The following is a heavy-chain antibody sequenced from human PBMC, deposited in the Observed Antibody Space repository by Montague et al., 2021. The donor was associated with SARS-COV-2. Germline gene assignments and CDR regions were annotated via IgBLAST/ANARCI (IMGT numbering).Heavy chain of an antibody. Sequence: SLRLSCAASGFTFSNYAMSWVRQASGKGLEWVSGIYSDGSSTFYADAVKGRFSISRDKSKNTLYLQMNSLTAEDTAVYYCAKVALPEQWLGYFDYWGQGTLVTVSS. CDR1: GFTFSNYA. CDR2: IYSDGSST. D-gene: IGHD6-19*01. CDR3: AKVALPEQWLGYFDY. V-gene: IGHV3-23*03. J-gene: IGHJ4*02.